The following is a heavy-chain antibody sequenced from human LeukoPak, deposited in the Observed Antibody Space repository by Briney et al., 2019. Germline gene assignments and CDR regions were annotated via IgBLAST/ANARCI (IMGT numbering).Heavy chain of an antibody. J-gene: IGHJ4*02. CDR1: GFTFSSYS. Sequence: GGSLRLSCAASGFTFSSYSMNWVRQAPGKGLEWVSSISSSSSYIYYADSVKGRFTISRDNAKNSLYLQMDSLRAEDTAVYYCARVSVAPKTTADYWGQGTLVTVSS. D-gene: IGHD6-19*01. V-gene: IGHV3-21*01. CDR2: ISSSSSYI. CDR3: ARVSVAPKTTADY.